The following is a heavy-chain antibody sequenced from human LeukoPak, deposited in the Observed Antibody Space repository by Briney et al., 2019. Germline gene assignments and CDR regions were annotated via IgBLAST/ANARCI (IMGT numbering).Heavy chain of an antibody. D-gene: IGHD2-2*01. CDR2: MNPNSGNT. CDR1: GYTFTSYD. Sequence: ASVKVSCKASGYTFTSYDINWVRQATGEGGGWMGWMNPNSGNTGYAQKFQGRVTITSNTSICTAYMELSSLRSEDTAVYYCARAAYGKNWFDPWGQGTLVTVSS. J-gene: IGHJ5*02. CDR3: ARAAYGKNWFDP. V-gene: IGHV1-8*01.